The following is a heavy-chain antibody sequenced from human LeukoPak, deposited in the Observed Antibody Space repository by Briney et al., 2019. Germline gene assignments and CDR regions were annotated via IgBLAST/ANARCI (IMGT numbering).Heavy chain of an antibody. CDR1: GFTFSSYA. J-gene: IGHJ4*02. CDR2: ISGSGGST. V-gene: IGHV3-23*01. Sequence: PGGSLRLSCAASGFTFSSYAMSWVRQAPGKGPEWVSAISGSGGSTYYADSVKGRFTISRDNSKNTLYLQMNSLRAEDTAVYYCAKNQYYYDSSGYGEQYYFDYWGQGTLVTVSS. CDR3: AKNQYYYDSSGYGEQYYFDY. D-gene: IGHD3-22*01.